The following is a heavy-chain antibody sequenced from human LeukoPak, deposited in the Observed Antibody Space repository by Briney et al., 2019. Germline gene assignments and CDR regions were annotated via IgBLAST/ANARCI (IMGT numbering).Heavy chain of an antibody. CDR2: IWYDGSNK. D-gene: IGHD3-16*01. CDR3: ARGRLGGYVDY. J-gene: IGHJ4*02. Sequence: PGGSLRLSCSASGFTFSSYAMHWVRQAPGKGLEWVAVIWYDGSNKYYADSVKGRFTISRDNSKNTLYLQMNSLRAEDTAVYYCARGRLGGYVDYWGQGTLVTVSS. V-gene: IGHV3-33*08. CDR1: GFTFSSYA.